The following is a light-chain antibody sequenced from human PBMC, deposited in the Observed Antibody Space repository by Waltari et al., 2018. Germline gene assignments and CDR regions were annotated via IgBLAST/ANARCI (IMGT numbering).Light chain of an antibody. CDR1: PGIRTY. J-gene: IGKJ4*01. CDR2: SAT. Sequence: DIQLTQAPSFLSASVGDSVTITCRASPGIRTYLAWYQLKPGRAPKVLIYSATTVKDGVPSRFGGRGAGAAFTLTITNLQPEDFATYYCQHVDALPLTFGGGTRVEIK. V-gene: IGKV1-9*01. CDR3: QHVDALPLT.